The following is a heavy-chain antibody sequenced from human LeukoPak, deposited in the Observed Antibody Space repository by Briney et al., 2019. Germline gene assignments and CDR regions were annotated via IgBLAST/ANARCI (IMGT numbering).Heavy chain of an antibody. CDR3: ARLRHDYGGNSYWFDP. V-gene: IGHV4-61*01. CDR2: IYYSGST. J-gene: IGHJ5*02. D-gene: IGHD4-23*01. Sequence: SETLSLTCTVSGGSISSGSYYWSWIRQPPGKGLEWIGYIYYSGSTNYNPSLKSRVTISVDTSKNQFSLKLSSVTAADTAVYYCARLRHDYGGNSYWFDPWGQGTLVTVSS. CDR1: GGSISSGSYY.